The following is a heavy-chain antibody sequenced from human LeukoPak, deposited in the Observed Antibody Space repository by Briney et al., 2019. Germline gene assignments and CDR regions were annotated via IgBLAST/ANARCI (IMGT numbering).Heavy chain of an antibody. Sequence: PSETLSLTCTVSGGSISTSSYYWGWVRQPPGKGLEWIGNIFYSGSTYYSPSLKSRVTISLDTSKNQFSLKLTSVTAADTAVYYCARGEIAAAGPFDYWGQGTLVTVSS. CDR3: ARGEIAAAGPFDY. CDR2: IFYSGST. J-gene: IGHJ4*02. CDR1: GGSISTSSYY. V-gene: IGHV4-39*07. D-gene: IGHD6-13*01.